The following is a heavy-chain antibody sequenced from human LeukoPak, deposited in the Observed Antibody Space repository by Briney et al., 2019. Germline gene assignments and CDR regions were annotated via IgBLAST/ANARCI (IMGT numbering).Heavy chain of an antibody. CDR1: GYSISSGYY. CDR3: ARRNWGDY. D-gene: IGHD7-27*01. V-gene: IGHV4-38-2*01. Sequence: KPSETLSLTCAVSGYSISSGYYWGWIRQPPGKGLEWIGSIYHSGSTYYNPSLKSRVTTSVDTSKNQFSLKLSSVTAADTAVYYCARRNWGDYWGQGTLVTVSS. CDR2: IYHSGST. J-gene: IGHJ4*02.